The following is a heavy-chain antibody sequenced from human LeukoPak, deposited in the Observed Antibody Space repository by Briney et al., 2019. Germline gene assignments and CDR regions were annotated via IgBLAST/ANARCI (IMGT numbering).Heavy chain of an antibody. CDR3: AKDWGTYFASGSSYFDY. J-gene: IGHJ4*02. V-gene: IGHV3-30*18. CDR1: GFTFSSYA. D-gene: IGHD3-10*01. Sequence: GGSLRLSCAASGFTFSSYAMTWVRQAPGKGLEWVAVISYDGRNKYYSDSVKGRFTISRDNSKNTQYLQMDSLRPEDTAVYYCAKDWGTYFASGSSYFDYWGQGTLVTVSS. CDR2: ISYDGRNK.